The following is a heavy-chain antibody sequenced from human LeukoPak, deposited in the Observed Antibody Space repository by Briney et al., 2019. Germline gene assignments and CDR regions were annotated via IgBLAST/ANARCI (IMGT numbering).Heavy chain of an antibody. CDR1: GGSFSGYY. CDR2: INHSGST. Sequence: SETLSLTCAVYGGSFSGYYWSWIRQPPGKGLEWIGEINHSGSTNYNPSLKSRVTISVDTSKNQFSLKLSSVTAADTAVYYCARGFCTNGVCYIFDYWVQATLVTVSS. CDR3: ARGFCTNGVCYIFDY. V-gene: IGHV4-34*01. D-gene: IGHD2-8*01. J-gene: IGHJ4*02.